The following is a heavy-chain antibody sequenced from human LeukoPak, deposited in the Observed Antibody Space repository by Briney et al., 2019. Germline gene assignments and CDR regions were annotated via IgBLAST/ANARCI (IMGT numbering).Heavy chain of an antibody. D-gene: IGHD3-22*01. Sequence: GGSLRLSCAASGFTVSSNYMSWVPQAPGKGLEWVSVIYSGGSTYYADSVKGRFTISRDNSKNTLYLQMNSLRAEDTAVYYCARGGDSSGYTAPFFDYWGQGTLVTVSS. J-gene: IGHJ4*02. CDR2: IYSGGST. CDR1: GFTVSSNY. CDR3: ARGGDSSGYTAPFFDY. V-gene: IGHV3-53*01.